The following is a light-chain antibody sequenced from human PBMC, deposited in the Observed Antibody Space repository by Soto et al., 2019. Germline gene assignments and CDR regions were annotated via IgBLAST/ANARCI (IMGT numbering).Light chain of an antibody. Sequence: DIQMTQSPSSLSASVGDRVTITCQASQGLNNSLNWYQQRPGKAPNILTYDASNLETGAPSRFTGGGSGTDFSFTISSLQPEDNATYYSHQYDSLPLTCVGGTKVEIK. J-gene: IGKJ4*01. CDR3: HQYDSLPLT. CDR1: QGLNNS. V-gene: IGKV1-33*01. CDR2: DAS.